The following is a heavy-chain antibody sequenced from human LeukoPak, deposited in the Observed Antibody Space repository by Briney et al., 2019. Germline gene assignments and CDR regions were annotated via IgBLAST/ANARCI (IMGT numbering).Heavy chain of an antibody. CDR1: GFIFSSYG. D-gene: IGHD6-19*01. J-gene: IGHJ4*02. CDR3: AKEVYRSGWYGGRFDY. CDR2: IRDDGSNK. Sequence: PGGSLRLPCAASGFIFSSYGMHWVRQAPGKGLEWVTFIRDDGSNKYYTDSVKGRFTISRDNSKNTLYLQMNSLRAEDTAVYYCAKEVYRSGWYGGRFDYWGQGTLVTVSS. V-gene: IGHV3-30*02.